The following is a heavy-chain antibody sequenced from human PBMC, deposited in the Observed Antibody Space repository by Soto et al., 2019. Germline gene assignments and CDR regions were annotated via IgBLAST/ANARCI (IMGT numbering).Heavy chain of an antibody. D-gene: IGHD3-10*01. CDR1: GFTFSSYG. J-gene: IGHJ4*02. V-gene: IGHV3-30*18. CDR2: ISYDGSNK. CDR3: ANGGESYYY. Sequence: QVQLVESGGGVVQPGRSLRLSCAASGFTFSSYGMHCVRQAPGKGLEWVAVISYDGSNKYYADSVKGRFTISRDNSKNTLYLQMNSLRAEDTAVYYCANGGESYYYWGQGTLVTVSS.